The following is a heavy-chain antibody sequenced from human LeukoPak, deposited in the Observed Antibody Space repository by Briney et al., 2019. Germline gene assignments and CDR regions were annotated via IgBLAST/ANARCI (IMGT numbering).Heavy chain of an antibody. CDR2: ISYDGSNK. CDR3: AKDHRTYGTTPVY. D-gene: IGHD3-10*01. CDR1: GFTFSSYA. V-gene: IGHV3-30-3*01. J-gene: IGHJ4*02. Sequence: GGSLRLSCAASGFTFSSYAMHWVRQAPGKGLEWVAVISYDGSNKYYADYVKGRFIISRDNSKNTLYLHMNSLRAEDTAVYYCAKDHRTYGTTPVYWGQGTLVTVSS.